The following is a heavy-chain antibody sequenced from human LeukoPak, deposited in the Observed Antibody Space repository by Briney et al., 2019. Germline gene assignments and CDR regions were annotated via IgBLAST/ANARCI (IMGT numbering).Heavy chain of an antibody. Sequence: PVGSLRLSCAASGFSFDDSFMSWVRQVAGKGVEWVAAISGSGGSTYYADSVKGRFPISRDNSKNTLYLQMNSLRAEDTAVSYCAKATKQQLVVLAYWGQGTLVTVSS. CDR3: AKATKQQLVVLAY. CDR1: GFSFDDSF. V-gene: IGHV3-23*01. J-gene: IGHJ4*02. CDR2: ISGSGGST. D-gene: IGHD6-13*01.